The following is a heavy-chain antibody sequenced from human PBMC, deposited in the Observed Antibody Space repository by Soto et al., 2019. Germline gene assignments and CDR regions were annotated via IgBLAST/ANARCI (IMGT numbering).Heavy chain of an antibody. D-gene: IGHD1-1*01. CDR2: LSGNGSNN. J-gene: IGHJ4*02. Sequence: GGSLRLSCAASGFTFSSYGMHWVRQAPGKGLEWVSALSGNGSNNYYVDSVKGRFTISRDNSKNTLYLQMNSLRVEDTAVYYCPKGRSVGGNPYFFDFWGQGTLVTVSS. CDR1: GFTFSSYG. CDR3: PKGRSVGGNPYFFDF. V-gene: IGHV3-30*18.